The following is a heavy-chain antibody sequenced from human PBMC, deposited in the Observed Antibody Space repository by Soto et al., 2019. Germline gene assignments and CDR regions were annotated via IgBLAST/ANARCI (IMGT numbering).Heavy chain of an antibody. CDR3: ARGPSDIVCTNYYYYYMDV. CDR2: INPNSGGT. Sequence: ASGKVSFKASGYTFTGYYMHLVRQAPGQRNEWMGWINPNSGGTNYAQKFQGWVTMTRDTSISTAYMELSRLRSDDTAVYYCARGPSDIVCTNYYYYYMDVWGKGTTVT. V-gene: IGHV1-2*04. D-gene: IGHD5-12*01. J-gene: IGHJ6*03. CDR1: GYTFTGYY.